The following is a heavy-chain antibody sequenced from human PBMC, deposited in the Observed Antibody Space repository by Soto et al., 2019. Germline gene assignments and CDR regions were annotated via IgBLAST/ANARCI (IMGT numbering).Heavy chain of an antibody. CDR3: ARMSGSYYLSPYFDY. Sequence: SETLSLTCAVYGGSFSGYYWSWIRQPPGKGLEWIGEINHSGSTNYNPSLKSRVTISVDTSKNQFSLKLSSATAADTAVYYCARMSGSYYLSPYFDYWGQGTLVTVSS. CDR2: INHSGST. CDR1: GGSFSGYY. J-gene: IGHJ4*02. D-gene: IGHD1-26*01. V-gene: IGHV4-34*01.